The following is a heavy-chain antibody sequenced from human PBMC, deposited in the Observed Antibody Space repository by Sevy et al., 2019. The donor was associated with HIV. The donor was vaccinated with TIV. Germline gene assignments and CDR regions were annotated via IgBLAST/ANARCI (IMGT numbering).Heavy chain of an antibody. D-gene: IGHD3-10*01. CDR3: AKGLVQGPYGMDV. Sequence: GGSLRLSCAASGFTFDDYTMHWVRQAPGKGLEWVSLISWDGGSTYYADSVKGRFTISRDNSKNSLYLQMNSLRTEDHALYYCAKGLVQGPYGMDVWGQGTTVTVSS. CDR1: GFTFDDYT. CDR2: ISWDGGST. J-gene: IGHJ6*02. V-gene: IGHV3-43*01.